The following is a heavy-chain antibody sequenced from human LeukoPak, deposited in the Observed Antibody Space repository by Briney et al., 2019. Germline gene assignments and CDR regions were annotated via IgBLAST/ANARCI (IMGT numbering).Heavy chain of an antibody. CDR2: IKQDGSEK. D-gene: IGHD3-3*01. V-gene: IGHV3-7*01. J-gene: IGHJ3*02. CDR1: GFTFSSYS. CDR3: ARDATLLEWLLPLDAFDI. Sequence: GGCLRLSCAASGFTFSSYSMNWVRQAPGKGLEWVANIKQDGSEKYYVDSVKGRFTISRDNAKNSLYLQMNSLRAEDTAVYYCARDATLLEWLLPLDAFDIWGQGTMVTVSS.